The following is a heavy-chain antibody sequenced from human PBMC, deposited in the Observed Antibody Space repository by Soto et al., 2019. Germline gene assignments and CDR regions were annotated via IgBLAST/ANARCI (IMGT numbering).Heavy chain of an antibody. Sequence: SETLSLTCTVSGGSISSSDYYWSWIRQPPGKGLEWIGYIYSSGNTYYNPSLKSRLTISVDTSENQFSLRLTSVTAADTAGYFCARWEGFCPDGVCAAPCDPWGQGTLVTVSS. CDR3: ARWEGFCPDGVCAAPCDP. CDR1: GGSISSSDYY. V-gene: IGHV4-31*03. D-gene: IGHD2-8*01. CDR2: IYSSGNT. J-gene: IGHJ5*02.